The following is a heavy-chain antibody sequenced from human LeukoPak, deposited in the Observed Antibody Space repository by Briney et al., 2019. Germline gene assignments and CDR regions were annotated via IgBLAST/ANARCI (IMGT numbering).Heavy chain of an antibody. CDR2: MNPYSGNT. V-gene: IGHV1-8*01. CDR3: ARGWGRYCSGTNCSRAFAY. Sequence: ASVKVSCKASGYTFTSYDINWVRQATGQGLEWMGWMNPYSGNTGSAQRFQGRVTMTRNTSISTAYMELSSLRSEDTAVYYCARGWGRYCSGTNCSRAFAYWGQGTLVTVSS. CDR1: GYTFTSYD. J-gene: IGHJ4*02. D-gene: IGHD2-2*01.